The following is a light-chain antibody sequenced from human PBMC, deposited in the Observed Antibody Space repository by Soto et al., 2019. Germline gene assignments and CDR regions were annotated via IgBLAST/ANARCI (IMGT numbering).Light chain of an antibody. V-gene: IGKV1-39*01. CDR3: QQTDSCHT. Sequence: DIQMTQSPSSLSASVGDRVTITCRASQSISTYLNWYHQEQGKAPELLIYGASSLQSGVPSRFSGSGSGTDFTLTISSLQPEDFATYYCQQTDSCHTFGQGTMLAIK. CDR1: QSISTY. CDR2: GAS. J-gene: IGKJ2*01.